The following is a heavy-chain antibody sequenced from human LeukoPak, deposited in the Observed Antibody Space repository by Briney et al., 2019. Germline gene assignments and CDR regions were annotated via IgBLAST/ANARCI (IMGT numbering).Heavy chain of an antibody. CDR3: ARVSSGWPDY. CDR2: IYYSGST. J-gene: IGHJ4*02. CDR1: GGSISSGSYY. V-gene: IGHV4-61*10. D-gene: IGHD6-19*01. Sequence: PSETLSLTCTVSGGSISSGSYYWSWIRQPAGKGLEWIGYIYYSGSTNYNPSLKSRVTISVDTSKNQFSLKLSSVTAADTAVYYCARVSSGWPDYWGQGTLVTVSS.